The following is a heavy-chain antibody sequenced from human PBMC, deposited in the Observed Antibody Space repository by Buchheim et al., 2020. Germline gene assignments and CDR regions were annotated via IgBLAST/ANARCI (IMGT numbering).Heavy chain of an antibody. J-gene: IGHJ6*02. D-gene: IGHD3-22*01. CDR3: AKGDTMIVVVTRYYYYGMDV. CDR2: ISGSGGST. Sequence: EVQLLESGGGLVQPGGSLRLSCAASGFTFSSYAMSWVRQAPGKGLEWVSAISGSGGSTYYADSVKGRFTISRDNSKNTLYLPMNSLRAEDTAVYYCAKGDTMIVVVTRYYYYGMDVWGQGTT. CDR1: GFTFSSYA. V-gene: IGHV3-23*01.